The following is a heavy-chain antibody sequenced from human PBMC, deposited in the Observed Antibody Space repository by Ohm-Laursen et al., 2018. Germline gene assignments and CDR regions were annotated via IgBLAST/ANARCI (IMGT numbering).Heavy chain of an antibody. V-gene: IGHV3-11*01. D-gene: IGHD3-22*01. CDR1: GFTFSDYY. CDR2: ISSSGSTI. CDR3: ARGPKDSSGYYFGRSN. J-gene: IGHJ4*02. Sequence: SLRLSCAASGFTFSDYYMSWIRQAPGKGLEWVSYISSSGSTIYHADSAKGRFTISRDNAKNSLYLQMNSLRAEDTAVYYCARGPKDSSGYYFGRSNWGQGTLVTVSS.